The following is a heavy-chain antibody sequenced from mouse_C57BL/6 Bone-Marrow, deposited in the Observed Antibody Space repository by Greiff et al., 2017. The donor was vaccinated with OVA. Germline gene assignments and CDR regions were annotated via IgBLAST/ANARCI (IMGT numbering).Heavy chain of an antibody. CDR2: INPSSGYT. CDR3: ARGLLRAWFAY. Sequence: VKLQQSGAELARPGASVKMSCKASGYTFTSYTMHWVKQRPGQGLEWIGYINPSSGYTKYNQKFKDKATLTADKSSSTAYMQLSSLTSEDSAVYYSARGLLRAWFAYWGQGTLVTVSA. J-gene: IGHJ3*01. D-gene: IGHD1-1*01. V-gene: IGHV1-4*01. CDR1: GYTFTSYT.